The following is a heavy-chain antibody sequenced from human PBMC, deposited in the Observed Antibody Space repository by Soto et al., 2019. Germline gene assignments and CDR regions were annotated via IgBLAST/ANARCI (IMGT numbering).Heavy chain of an antibody. Sequence: GGSLRLSCAASGIPFSTTYMNWVRQAPGKGLEWVGRIKSKIVGETTDFSAPVKGRFALSGDDSKNTVSLQMNSLKSEDTAIYYCTTDNCRSSTCYLNYWGQGALVTVSS. CDR2: IKSKIVGETT. J-gene: IGHJ4*02. CDR3: TTDNCRSSTCYLNY. CDR1: GIPFSTTY. V-gene: IGHV3-15*07. D-gene: IGHD2-2*01.